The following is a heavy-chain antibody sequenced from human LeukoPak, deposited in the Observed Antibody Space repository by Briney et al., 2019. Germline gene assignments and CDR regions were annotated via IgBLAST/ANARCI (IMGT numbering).Heavy chain of an antibody. J-gene: IGHJ4*02. D-gene: IGHD4-23*01. CDR3: ASAGGNPYYFDY. V-gene: IGHV4-34*01. CDR2: INHSGST. CDR1: GGSFSGYY. Sequence: SETLSLTCAVYGGSFSGYYWSWIRQPPGKGLEWIGEINHSGSTNYNPSLKSRGTISVDTSKNQFSLKLSSVTAADTAVYYCASAGGNPYYFDYWGQGTLVTVSS.